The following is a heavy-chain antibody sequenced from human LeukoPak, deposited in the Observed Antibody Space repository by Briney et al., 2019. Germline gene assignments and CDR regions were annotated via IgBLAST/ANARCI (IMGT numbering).Heavy chain of an antibody. Sequence: GGSLRLPCAASGFTFSNFWIHWVRQAPGKGLVWVSRIYGDGTTTSYADSVKGRFTISRDNAKNTLYLQMNSLRAEDTAVYYCARGPGAYCGGDCPDYWGQGILVTVSS. D-gene: IGHD2-21*02. V-gene: IGHV3-74*01. CDR3: ARGPGAYCGGDCPDY. CDR1: GFTFSNFW. CDR2: IYGDGTTT. J-gene: IGHJ4*02.